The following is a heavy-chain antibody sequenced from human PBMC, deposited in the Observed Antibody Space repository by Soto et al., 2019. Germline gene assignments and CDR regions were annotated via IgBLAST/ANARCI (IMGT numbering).Heavy chain of an antibody. CDR2: ISSSSSYT. CDR1: GFTFSDHY. CDR3: ARDTPYGGNSRYFDY. D-gene: IGHD2-21*02. Sequence: LRLSCAASGFTFSDHYMSWIRQAPGKGLEWVSYISSSSSYTNYADSVKGRFTISRDNAKNSLYLQMDSLRAEDTAVYYCARDTPYGGNSRYFDYWGQGTLVTVSS. J-gene: IGHJ4*02. V-gene: IGHV3-11*06.